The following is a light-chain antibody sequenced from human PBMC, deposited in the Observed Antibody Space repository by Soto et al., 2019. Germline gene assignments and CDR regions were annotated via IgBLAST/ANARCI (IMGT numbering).Light chain of an antibody. V-gene: IGKV3-11*01. Sequence: EIVLTQSPATLSLSPGERGTLGCRCSQSVGRYLGWYQQKPGQAPRLLIYDASHRATGIPARFSGSGSGTDFTLTISSLEPEDFAVYYCQQRYNWPRITFGQGTRLEIK. CDR2: DAS. CDR1: QSVGRY. CDR3: QQRYNWPRIT. J-gene: IGKJ5*01.